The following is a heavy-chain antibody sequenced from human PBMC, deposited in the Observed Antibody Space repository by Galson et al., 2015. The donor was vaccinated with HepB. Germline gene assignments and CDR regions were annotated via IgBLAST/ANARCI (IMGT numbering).Heavy chain of an antibody. Sequence: SVKVSCKASGYTFTSYGISWVRQAPGQGLEWMGWISAYNGNTNYAQKLQGRVTMTTDTSTSTAYMELRSLRSDDTAVYYCARQWDLWSSPGNYFDYWGQGTLVTVSS. J-gene: IGHJ4*02. CDR2: ISAYNGNT. CDR1: GYTFTSYG. V-gene: IGHV1-18*01. D-gene: IGHD3-3*01. CDR3: ARQWDLWSSPGNYFDY.